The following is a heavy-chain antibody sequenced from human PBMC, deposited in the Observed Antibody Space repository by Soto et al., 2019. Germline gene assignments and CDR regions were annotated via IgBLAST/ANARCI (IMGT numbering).Heavy chain of an antibody. J-gene: IGHJ6*03. V-gene: IGHV3-48*04. Sequence: GGSLRLSCAASGFTFSSYSMNWVRQAPGKGLEWVSYISSSSSTIYYADSVKGRFTISRDNAKNSLYLQMNSLRAEDTAVYYCARTDIVLDYGDYEFFYYFFMDVWGKGTTVTVSS. CDR3: ARTDIVLDYGDYEFFYYFFMDV. D-gene: IGHD4-17*01. CDR1: GFTFSSYS. CDR2: ISSSSSTI.